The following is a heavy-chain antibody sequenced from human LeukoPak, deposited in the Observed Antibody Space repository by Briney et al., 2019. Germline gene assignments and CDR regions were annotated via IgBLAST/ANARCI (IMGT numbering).Heavy chain of an antibody. J-gene: IGHJ6*02. V-gene: IGHV6-1*01. CDR2: TYYRSKWYN. CDR3: ARVLGTIYGTYYYYYGMDV. D-gene: IGHD1-7*01. CDR1: GDSVSSNSAA. Sequence: SPTLSLTCAISGDSVSSNSAAWNWVRQSPSRGLEWLGSTYYRSKWYNDYAVSVKSLITINPDTSKNQFSLQLNSVTPEDTAVYYCARVLGTIYGTYYYYYGMDVWGQGTTVTVSS.